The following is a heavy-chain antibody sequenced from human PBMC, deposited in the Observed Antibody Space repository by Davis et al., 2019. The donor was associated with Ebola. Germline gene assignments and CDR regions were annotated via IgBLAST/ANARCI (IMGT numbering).Heavy chain of an antibody. D-gene: IGHD2-2*01. CDR2: ISYDGSNK. V-gene: IGHV3-30*18. J-gene: IGHJ6*02. CDR1: GFTFSSYG. Sequence: GESLKISCAASGFTFSSYGMHWVRQAPGKGLEWVAVISYDGSNKYYADSVKGRFTISRDNSKNTLYLQMNSLRAEDTAVYYCAKVSCEYQLLYCYYGMDVWGQGTTVTVSS. CDR3: AKVSCEYQLLYCYYGMDV.